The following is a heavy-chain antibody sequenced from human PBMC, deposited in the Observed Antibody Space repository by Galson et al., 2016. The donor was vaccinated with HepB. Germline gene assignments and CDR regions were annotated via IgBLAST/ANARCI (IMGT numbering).Heavy chain of an antibody. Sequence: SLRLSCAASGFSFSSYSMNWVRQAPGKGLEWVSNIIGSGSSTYYADSVKGRFTISRDNSKNTLYLQMNSLRAEDTAVYYCAKWGIHVVNHYNIDVWGKGTTVTVSS. J-gene: IGHJ6*03. CDR3: AKWGIHVVNHYNIDV. CDR2: IIGSGSST. CDR1: GFSFSSYS. D-gene: IGHD3-16*01. V-gene: IGHV3-23*01.